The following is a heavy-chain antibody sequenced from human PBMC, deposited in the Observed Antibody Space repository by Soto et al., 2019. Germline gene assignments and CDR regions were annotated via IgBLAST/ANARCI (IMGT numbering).Heavy chain of an antibody. CDR2: INHRGST. J-gene: IGHJ5*02. Sequence: QVQLQQWGAGLLKPSETLSLTCAVYGGSFSGYYWSWIRQPPGKGLEWIGEINHRGSTNYNPSLKGRLTLSLDTSKNQFSLKLSSVTAADTAIYYCARDSLGIAVLGTGRSKNNWFDPWGQGTLVTVSS. D-gene: IGHD6-19*01. V-gene: IGHV4-34*01. CDR1: GGSFSGYY. CDR3: ARDSLGIAVLGTGRSKNNWFDP.